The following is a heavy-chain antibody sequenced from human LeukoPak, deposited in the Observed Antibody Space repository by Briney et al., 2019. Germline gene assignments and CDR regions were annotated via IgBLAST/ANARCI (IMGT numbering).Heavy chain of an antibody. CDR2: INWNGGST. Sequence: PGGFLRLSCAASGFTFDDYGMSWVRQAPGKGLEWVSGINWNGGSTGYADSVKGRFTISRDNAKNSLYLQMNSLRAEDTALYHCARGRELLLFDYWGQGTLVTVSS. J-gene: IGHJ4*02. CDR3: ARGRELLLFDY. V-gene: IGHV3-20*01. D-gene: IGHD1-26*01. CDR1: GFTFDDYG.